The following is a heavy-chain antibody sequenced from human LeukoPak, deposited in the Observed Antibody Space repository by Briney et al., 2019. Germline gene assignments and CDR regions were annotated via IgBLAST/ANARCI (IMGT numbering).Heavy chain of an antibody. J-gene: IGHJ6*02. V-gene: IGHV4-38-2*02. Sequence: PSETLSLTCTVSGYSISSGYYWGWIRQPPGKGLEWIGSTYHSGSTYYNPSLKSRVTISVDTSKNQFSLKLSSVTAADTAVYYCARAEDCSSTSCYPDVWGQGTTVTVSS. CDR1: GYSISSGYY. CDR2: TYHSGST. CDR3: ARAEDCSSTSCYPDV. D-gene: IGHD2-2*01.